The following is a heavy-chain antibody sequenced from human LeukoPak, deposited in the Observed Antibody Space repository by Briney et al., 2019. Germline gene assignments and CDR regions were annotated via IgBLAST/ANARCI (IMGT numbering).Heavy chain of an antibody. D-gene: IGHD2-21*02. CDR3: ARTAYCGGDCYLDAFDI. V-gene: IGHV1-18*01. CDR1: GYTFTSYG. Sequence: ASVKVSCKPSGYTFTSYGTSWVRQGPGQGLEWMGWISAYNGNTNYAQKLQGRVTMTTDTSTSTAYMELRSLRSDDTAVYYCARTAYCGGDCYLDAFDIWGQGTMVTVSS. CDR2: ISAYNGNT. J-gene: IGHJ3*02.